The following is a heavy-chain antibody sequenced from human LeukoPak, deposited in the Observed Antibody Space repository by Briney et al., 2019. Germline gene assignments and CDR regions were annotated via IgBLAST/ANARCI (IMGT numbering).Heavy chain of an antibody. CDR3: ARTRLLGYCTNGVCYRRWFDP. CDR2: INHSGST. Sequence: SETLSLTCAVYGGSFSGYYWSWIRQPPGKGLEWIGEINHSGSTNYNPSLKSRVTISVDTSRNQFSLKLSSVTAADTAVYYCARTRLLGYCTNGVCYRRWFDPWGQGTLVTVSS. D-gene: IGHD2-8*01. J-gene: IGHJ5*02. V-gene: IGHV4-34*01. CDR1: GGSFSGYY.